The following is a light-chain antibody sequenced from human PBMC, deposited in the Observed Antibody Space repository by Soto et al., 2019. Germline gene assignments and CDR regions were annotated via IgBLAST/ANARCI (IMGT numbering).Light chain of an antibody. V-gene: IGLV1-40*01. CDR1: SSNIGFNA. J-gene: IGLJ2*01. CDR3: QSYDSSLSGLVV. Sequence: QSVLTQPPSASGTPGQRVTLSCSGSSSNIGFNAVNWYLHLPGTAPKLLIYGNSNRPSGVPDRFSGSKSDTSASLAITGLQAEDEADYYCQSYDSSLSGLVVFGGGTKLTVL. CDR2: GNS.